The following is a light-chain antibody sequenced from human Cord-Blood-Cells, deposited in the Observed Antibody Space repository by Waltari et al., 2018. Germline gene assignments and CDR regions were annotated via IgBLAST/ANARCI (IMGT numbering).Light chain of an antibody. CDR3: QVWDSSSDHYV. Sequence: SYVLTQPPSVSVAPGKTARINCGGNNIGIKSVHWYQQKPGKAPVLVVYDDSDRPSGIPERFSGSNSGNTATLTISRVEAGDEADYYCQVWDSSSDHYVFGTGTKVTVL. CDR2: DDS. V-gene: IGLV3-21*03. CDR1: NIGIKS. J-gene: IGLJ1*01.